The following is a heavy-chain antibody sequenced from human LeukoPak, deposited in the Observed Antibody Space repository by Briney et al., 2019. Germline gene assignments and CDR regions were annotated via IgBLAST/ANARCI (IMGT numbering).Heavy chain of an antibody. D-gene: IGHD2-15*01. CDR2: IYHSGST. J-gene: IGHJ6*02. Sequence: SETLSLTCAVSGGSISSGGYPWSWIRQPPGKGLERIGYIYHSGSTYYNPSLKSRVTISVDRSKNQFSLKLSSVTAADTAVYYCARGYCSGGSCYNYYGMDVWGQGTTVTVSS. V-gene: IGHV4-30-2*01. CDR1: GGSISSGGYP. CDR3: ARGYCSGGSCYNYYGMDV.